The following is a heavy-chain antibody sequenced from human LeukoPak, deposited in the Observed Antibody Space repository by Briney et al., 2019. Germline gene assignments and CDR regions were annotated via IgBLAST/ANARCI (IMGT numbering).Heavy chain of an antibody. CDR1: GFTFSSYS. V-gene: IGHV3-21*01. Sequence: GGSLRLSCAASGFTFSSYSMNWVRQAPGKGLEWVSSISSSSSYIYYADSVKGRFTISRDNAKNSLYLQMNSLRDEDTAVYYCARDPDFWSGPTDYFDYWGQGTLVTVSS. CDR3: ARDPDFWSGPTDYFDY. D-gene: IGHD3-3*01. J-gene: IGHJ4*02. CDR2: ISSSSSYI.